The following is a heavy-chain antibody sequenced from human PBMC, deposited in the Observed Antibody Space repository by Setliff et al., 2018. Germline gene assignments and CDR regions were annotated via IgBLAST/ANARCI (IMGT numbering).Heavy chain of an antibody. V-gene: IGHV3-11*04. CDR1: GFTFSDYY. J-gene: IGHJ4*02. Sequence: GESLKISCAASGFTFSDYYMNWIRQAPGKGLEWISYISSSGTSIYYADSVKGRFTISKDNAKNSLYLQMNSLRAEDTAVYYCARGSSSSGVDYWGQGTLVTVSS. CDR3: ARGSSSSGVDY. D-gene: IGHD6-6*01. CDR2: ISSSGTSI.